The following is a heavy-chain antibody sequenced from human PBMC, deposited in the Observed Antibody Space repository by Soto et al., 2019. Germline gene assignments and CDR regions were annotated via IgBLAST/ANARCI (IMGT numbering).Heavy chain of an antibody. V-gene: IGHV4-31*03. J-gene: IGHJ4*02. CDR1: GGSISSGGYY. D-gene: IGHD3-16*02. CDR2: IYYSGST. CDR3: AREGLYDYVWGSYRFRYFDY. Sequence: SETLSLTCTVSGGSISSGGYYWSWIRQHPGKGLEWIGYIYYSGSTYYNPSLKSRVTISVDTSKNQSSLKLSSVTAADTAVYYCAREGLYDYVWGSYRFRYFDYWGQGTLVTVSS.